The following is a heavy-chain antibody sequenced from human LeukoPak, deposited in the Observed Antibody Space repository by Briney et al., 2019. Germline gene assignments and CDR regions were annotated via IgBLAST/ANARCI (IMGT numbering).Heavy chain of an antibody. CDR1: GFTFSSYE. CDR3: ARGGRDANYYYYYYMDV. CDR2: ISSSGSTI. Sequence: GGSLRLSCAASGFTFSSYEMNWVRQAPGKGLEWVSYISSSGSTIYYADSVKGRFTISRGNAKNSLYLQMNSLRAEDTAVYYCARGGRDANYYYYYYMDVWGKGTTVTVSS. V-gene: IGHV3-48*03. J-gene: IGHJ6*03. D-gene: IGHD2-15*01.